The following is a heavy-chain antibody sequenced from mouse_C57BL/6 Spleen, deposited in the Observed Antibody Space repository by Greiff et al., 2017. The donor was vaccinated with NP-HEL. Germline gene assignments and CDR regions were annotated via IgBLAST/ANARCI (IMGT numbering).Heavy chain of an antibody. J-gene: IGHJ4*01. CDR1: GFTFSDYY. D-gene: IGHD3-2*02. V-gene: IGHV5-12*01. CDR3: ARPDSSGAMDY. Sequence: EVMLVESGGGLVQPGGSLKLSCAASGFTFSDYYMYWVRQTPEKRLEWVAYLSNGGGSTYYPDTVKGRFTISRDNAKNTLYLQMSRLKSEDTAMYYCARPDSSGAMDYWGQGTSVTVSS. CDR2: LSNGGGST.